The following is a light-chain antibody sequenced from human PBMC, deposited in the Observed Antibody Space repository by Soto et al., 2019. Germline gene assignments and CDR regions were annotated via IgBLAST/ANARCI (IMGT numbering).Light chain of an antibody. J-gene: IGKJ4*01. CDR2: DTS. V-gene: IGKV3-11*01. CDR1: QSVRSF. Sequence: MVLTQSPATLSLSPGERATLSCRDSQSVRSFLSWHQQTPDQPPSLLNYDTSRSAAGIAGSISGSGSRTDIIITSSSLEPEDFAVYCCQHRHLPLTFGGGTKVDIK. CDR3: QHRHLPLT.